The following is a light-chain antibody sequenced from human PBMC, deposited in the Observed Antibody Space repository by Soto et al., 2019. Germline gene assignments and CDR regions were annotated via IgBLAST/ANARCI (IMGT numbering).Light chain of an antibody. V-gene: IGKV3-15*01. CDR2: GAS. CDR1: RSIGSN. J-gene: IGKJ4*01. CDR3: HQYRDWPRT. Sequence: EIVMTQSPATLSVSPGERATLSCRASRSIGSNLAWYQQKPGQVPTFLIYGASTRATGIPARFSDSGSGTEFTLTISSLQSEDLAVYFCHQYRDWPRTFGGGTKVEI.